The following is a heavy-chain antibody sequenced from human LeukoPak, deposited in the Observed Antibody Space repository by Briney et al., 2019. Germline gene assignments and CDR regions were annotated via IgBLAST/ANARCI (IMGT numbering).Heavy chain of an antibody. CDR2: INPNSGGT. CDR3: ARMAYQLLYNDHYYYMDV. D-gene: IGHD2-2*02. CDR1: GYTFTGYY. Sequence: ASVKVSCKASGYTFTGYYMHWVRQAPGQGLEWMGWINPNSGGTNYAQKFQGRVTITADESTSTAYMELSSLRSEDTAVYYCARMAYQLLYNDHYYYMDVWGKGTTVTVSS. V-gene: IGHV1-2*02. J-gene: IGHJ6*03.